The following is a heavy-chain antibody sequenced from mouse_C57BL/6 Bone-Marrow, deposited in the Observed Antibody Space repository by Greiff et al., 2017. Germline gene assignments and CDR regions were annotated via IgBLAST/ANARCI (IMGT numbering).Heavy chain of an antibody. J-gene: IGHJ3*01. Sequence: EVQLVESGGGLVKPGGSLKLSCAASGFTFSSYAMSWVRQTPEKRLEWVATISDGGSYTYYPDNVKGRFTISRDNAKNNLYLQMSHLKSEDTAMYYCARGGYYGSRTGFAYWGQGTLVTVSA. D-gene: IGHD1-1*01. CDR3: ARGGYYGSRTGFAY. V-gene: IGHV5-4*01. CDR2: ISDGGSYT. CDR1: GFTFSSYA.